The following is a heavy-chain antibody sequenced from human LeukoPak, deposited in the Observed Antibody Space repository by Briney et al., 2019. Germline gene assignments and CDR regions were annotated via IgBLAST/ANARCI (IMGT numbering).Heavy chain of an antibody. J-gene: IGHJ4*02. CDR3: AKENYYESSGYVDY. CDR1: GFTFSSYG. CDR2: ISNDGSNK. V-gene: IGHV3-30*18. Sequence: GGSLRLSCVASGFTFSSYGMHWVRRAPGKGLEWVAVISNDGSNKHYADSVKGRFTISRDNSKSTLYLQMNSLRAEDTAVYYCAKENYYESSGYVDYWGQGTLVTVSS. D-gene: IGHD3-22*01.